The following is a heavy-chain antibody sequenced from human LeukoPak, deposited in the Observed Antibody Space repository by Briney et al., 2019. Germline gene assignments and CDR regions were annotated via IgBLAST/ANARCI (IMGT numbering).Heavy chain of an antibody. CDR3: ARERDYYGRHADFDI. J-gene: IGHJ3*02. Sequence: KTWGSLTLSCVASGGTFSGYSMNWVRQAPGRGLEWVGFMSRSSTYKYYADPLSGRFNISSDNANPSLYLQMTSLRAEDKGVYYCARERDYYGRHADFDIWGQGTMVTVSS. V-gene: IGHV3-21*01. CDR1: GGTFSGYS. D-gene: IGHD3-3*01. CDR2: MSRSSTYK.